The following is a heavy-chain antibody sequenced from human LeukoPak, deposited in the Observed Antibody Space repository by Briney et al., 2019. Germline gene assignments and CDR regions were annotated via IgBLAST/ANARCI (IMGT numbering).Heavy chain of an antibody. CDR1: GGTFSSYA. CDR3: ARGPAGDYYDSSGHFDY. CDR2: IIPIFGTA. V-gene: IGHV1-69*05. D-gene: IGHD3-22*01. J-gene: IGHJ4*02. Sequence: GASVKVSCKASGGTFSSYAISWVRQAPGQGLEWTGGIIPIFGTANYAQKFQGRVTITTDESTSTAYMELSSLRSEGTAVYYCARGPAGDYYDSSGHFDYWGQGTLVTVSS.